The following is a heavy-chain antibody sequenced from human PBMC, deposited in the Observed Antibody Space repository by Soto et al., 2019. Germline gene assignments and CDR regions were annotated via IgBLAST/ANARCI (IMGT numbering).Heavy chain of an antibody. CDR3: ARGYCTNGVCSFYGMDV. D-gene: IGHD2-8*01. CDR1: GGTFSSYA. CDR2: IIPIFGTA. Sequence: SVKVSCKASGGTFSSYAISWVRQAPGQGLEWMGGIIPIFGTANYAQKFQGRVTITADESTSTASMELSSLRSEETAVYYCARGYCTNGVCSFYGMDVWGQGTTVTVSS. V-gene: IGHV1-69*13. J-gene: IGHJ6*02.